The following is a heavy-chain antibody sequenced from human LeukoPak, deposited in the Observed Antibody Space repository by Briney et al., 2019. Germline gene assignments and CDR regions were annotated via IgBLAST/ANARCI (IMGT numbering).Heavy chain of an antibody. CDR2: ISSSSSYI. Sequence: NSGGSLRLSCAASGFTFSSYSMNWVRQAPGKGLEWVSSISSSSSYIYYADSVKGRFTISRDNAKNSLYLQMNSLRAEDTAVYYCARGCCTNGVCYHFDYWGQGTLVTVSS. D-gene: IGHD2-8*01. V-gene: IGHV3-21*01. CDR1: GFTFSSYS. CDR3: ARGCCTNGVCYHFDY. J-gene: IGHJ4*02.